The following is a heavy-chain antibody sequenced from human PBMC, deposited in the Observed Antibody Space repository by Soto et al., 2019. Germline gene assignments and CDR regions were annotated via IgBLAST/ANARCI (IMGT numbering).Heavy chain of an antibody. CDR1: GGSISSGDYY. V-gene: IGHV4-30-4*01. Sequence: SETLSLTCTVSGGSISSGDYYWSWIRQPPGKGLEWIGYIYYSGSTYYNPSLKSRVTISVDTSKNQLSLKLSSVTAADTAVYYCARDRRDNWNPSGMDVWGQGTTVTVSS. D-gene: IGHD1-20*01. CDR2: IYYSGST. J-gene: IGHJ6*02. CDR3: ARDRRDNWNPSGMDV.